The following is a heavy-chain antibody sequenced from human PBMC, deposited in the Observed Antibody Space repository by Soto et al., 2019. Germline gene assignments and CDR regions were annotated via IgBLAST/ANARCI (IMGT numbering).Heavy chain of an antibody. V-gene: IGHV3-66*01. D-gene: IGHD6-13*01. Sequence: SGGSLRLSCAASGFTVSTNYMSWVRQAPGKGLEWVSVIYSAGDTYYTDSVKGRFTISRDNSKNTLFLQMNSLRAEDTAVYYCARDRRDYDSTWYFFDYWGQGTLVTVSS. CDR3: ARDRRDYDSTWYFFDY. CDR2: IYSAGDT. J-gene: IGHJ4*02. CDR1: GFTVSTNY.